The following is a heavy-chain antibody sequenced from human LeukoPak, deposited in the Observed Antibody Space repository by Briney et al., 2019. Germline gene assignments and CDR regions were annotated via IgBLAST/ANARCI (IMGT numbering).Heavy chain of an antibody. D-gene: IGHD5-18*01. CDR1: GGSISSSSDY. J-gene: IGHJ4*02. CDR2: IYYSGST. CDR3: ARRWVVDTAMVKDPYFDY. Sequence: SETLSLTCTVSGGSISSSSDYWGWIRQPPGKGLEWTGSIYYSGSTYYNPSLKSRVTISVDTSKNQFSLKLSSVTAADTAVYYCARRWVVDTAMVKDPYFDYWGQGTLVTVSS. V-gene: IGHV4-39*01.